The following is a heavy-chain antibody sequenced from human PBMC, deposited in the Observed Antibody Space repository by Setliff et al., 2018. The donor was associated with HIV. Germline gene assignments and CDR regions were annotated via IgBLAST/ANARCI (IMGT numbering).Heavy chain of an antibody. Sequence: SETLSLTCTVSGGSSSSSYHWSWIRQAPRKRLEWIGEVYDSGSTNYNPSLKSRVTVTVDTSKNQFSLKLTSATAEDTAVFYCARGVHCTSTTCYPSFYFDYWGQGIMVTVSS. D-gene: IGHD2-2*01. V-gene: IGHV4-39*07. CDR1: GGSSSSSYH. CDR2: VYDSGST. J-gene: IGHJ4*02. CDR3: ARGVHCTSTTCYPSFYFDY.